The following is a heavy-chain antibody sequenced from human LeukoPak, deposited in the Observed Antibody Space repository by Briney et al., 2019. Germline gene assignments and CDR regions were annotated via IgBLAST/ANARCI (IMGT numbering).Heavy chain of an antibody. D-gene: IGHD3-9*01. V-gene: IGHV3-30*04. CDR2: ISYDGSNK. J-gene: IGHJ4*02. CDR1: GFTFSSYA. Sequence: GGSLRLSCAASGFTFSSYAMHWVRQAPGKGLEWVAVISYDGSNKYYADSVKGRFTISRDNSKNTLYLQMNSLRAEDTAVYYCASQARVLRYFDWLRPLDYWGQGTLVTVSS. CDR3: ASQARVLRYFDWLRPLDY.